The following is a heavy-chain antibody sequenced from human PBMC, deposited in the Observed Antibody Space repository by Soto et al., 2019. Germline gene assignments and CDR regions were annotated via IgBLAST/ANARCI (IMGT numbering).Heavy chain of an antibody. CDR1: GYTLTELS. CDR2: FDPEDGET. CDR3: ATSPTRIGGVIVSIDY. Sequence: QVQLVQSGAEVKKPGASVKVSCKVSGYTLTELSMHWVRQAPGKGLEWMGGFDPEDGETIYEQKFQRRVTMTEDTSTDTAYMELSSLRSEDTAVYYCATSPTRIGGVIVSIDYWGQGTLVTVSS. J-gene: IGHJ4*02. D-gene: IGHD3-16*02. V-gene: IGHV1-24*01.